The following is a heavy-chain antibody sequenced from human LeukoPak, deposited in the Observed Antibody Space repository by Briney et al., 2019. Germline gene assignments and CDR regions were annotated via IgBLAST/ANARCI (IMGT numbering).Heavy chain of an antibody. CDR2: ISGSGGST. CDR1: GFTFSSYA. V-gene: IGHV3-23*01. J-gene: IGHJ6*03. D-gene: IGHD1-26*01. Sequence: GGSLRLSCAASGFTFSSYAMSWVRQAPGKGLEWVSAISGSGGSTYYADSVKGRFTISRDNSKNTLYLQMNSLRAEDTAVYYCAKALGPGSAVGYYYYYMDVWGKGTTVTVSS. CDR3: AKALGPGSAVGYYYYYMDV.